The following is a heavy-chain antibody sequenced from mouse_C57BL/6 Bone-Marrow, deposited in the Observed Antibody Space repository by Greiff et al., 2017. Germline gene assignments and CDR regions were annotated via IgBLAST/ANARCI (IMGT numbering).Heavy chain of an antibody. D-gene: IGHD2-3*01. Sequence: EVQLVESGGGLVKPGGSLKLSCAASGFTFSSYAMSWVRQTPEKRLEWVATISDGGSYTYYPDNVKGRFPISRDNAKNNLYLQMSQLKSEDTAMYYCARDIYDGYYVGAMDYWGQGTSVTVSS. J-gene: IGHJ4*01. CDR3: ARDIYDGYYVGAMDY. CDR1: GFTFSSYA. CDR2: ISDGGSYT. V-gene: IGHV5-4*01.